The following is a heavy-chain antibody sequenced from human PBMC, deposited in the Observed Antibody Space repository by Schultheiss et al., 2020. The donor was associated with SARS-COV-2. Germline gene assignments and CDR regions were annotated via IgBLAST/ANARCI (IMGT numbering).Heavy chain of an antibody. J-gene: IGHJ4*02. CDR3: EEIVCVTIVRGVES. D-gene: IGHD3-10*01. V-gene: IGHV3-13*05. CDR2: IETAGDP. Sequence: GGSLRLSCAASGFTLSRYDMHWARQTGKGLEWVSSIETAGDPYNPGSVKGRFTISRENARKSLCLQMKSLRAGDTAMCYCEEIVCVTIVRGVESWGQGTLVTVSS. CDR1: GFTLSRYD.